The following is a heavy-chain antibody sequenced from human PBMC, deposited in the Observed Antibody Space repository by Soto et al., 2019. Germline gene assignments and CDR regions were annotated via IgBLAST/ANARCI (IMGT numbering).Heavy chain of an antibody. CDR1: GFTFSSYE. CDR2: ISSSGSTI. V-gene: IGHV3-48*03. J-gene: IGHJ5*02. CDR3: ARVVRLAVLLSNWFDP. Sequence: GSLRLSCAASGFTFSSYEMNWVRQAPGKGLEWVSYISSSGSTIYYADSVKGRFTISRDNAKNSLYLQMNSLRAEDTAVYYCARVVRLAVLLSNWFDPWGQGTLVTVSS. D-gene: IGHD3-10*01.